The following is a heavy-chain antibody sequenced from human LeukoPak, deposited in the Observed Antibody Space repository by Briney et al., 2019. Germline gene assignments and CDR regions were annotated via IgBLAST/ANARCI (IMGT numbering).Heavy chain of an antibody. V-gene: IGHV4-39*01. CDR2: IYYSGSP. Sequence: SETLSLTCTVSRASISIYYWGWIRQTPGKGLEWIGSIYYSGSPYYNPSLKSRVTISVDTSKNQFSLKFTSVTAADTAVYYCATQGSSGWYQGFDYWGQGTLVTVSS. J-gene: IGHJ4*02. CDR3: ATQGSSGWYQGFDY. D-gene: IGHD6-19*01. CDR1: RASISIYY.